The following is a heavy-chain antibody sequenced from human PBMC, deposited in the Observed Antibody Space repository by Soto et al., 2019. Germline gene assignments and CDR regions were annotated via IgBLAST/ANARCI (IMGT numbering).Heavy chain of an antibody. D-gene: IGHD6-6*01. CDR1: GCTFSSYA. CDR3: ATEYRSPLPWFEP. Sequence: GASVKVSCKASGCTFSSYAISWVRQAPGQGLEWMGGIIPIFGTANYAQKFQGRVTITADKSTSTAYMELSSLRSEDTAVYYCATEYRSPLPWFEPLGQRTLVNLSS. V-gene: IGHV1-69*06. J-gene: IGHJ5*02. CDR2: IIPIFGTA.